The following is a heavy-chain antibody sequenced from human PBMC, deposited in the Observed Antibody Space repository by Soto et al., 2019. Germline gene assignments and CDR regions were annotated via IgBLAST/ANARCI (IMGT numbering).Heavy chain of an antibody. Sequence: QVQLVQSGAEVKKPGASVKVSCKASGYTFTSYGISWVRQAPGQGLEWMGWISAYNGNTNYAQKLQGRVTMTTDTSTSTAYMELRSLRSDDTAVYYCARDFCPVYGDYESQQETHDYWGQGTLVTVSS. V-gene: IGHV1-18*01. CDR1: GYTFTSYG. CDR2: ISAYNGNT. D-gene: IGHD4-17*01. J-gene: IGHJ4*02. CDR3: ARDFCPVYGDYESQQETHDY.